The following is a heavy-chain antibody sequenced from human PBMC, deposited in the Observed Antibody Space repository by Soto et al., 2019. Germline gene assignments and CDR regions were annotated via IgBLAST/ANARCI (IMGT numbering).Heavy chain of an antibody. D-gene: IGHD2-21*01. Sequence: QVQLQESGPGLVKPSQTLSLTCTVSGGSISSGGYYWSWIRQHPGKGLEWIGYIYYSGSTYYNPSLKSRATISVETSKNQFSLKLSSVTAADTAVYYCARSIVVVIAAPDAFDIWGQGTMVTVSS. CDR1: GGSISSGGYY. CDR2: IYYSGST. V-gene: IGHV4-31*03. J-gene: IGHJ3*02. CDR3: ARSIVVVIAAPDAFDI.